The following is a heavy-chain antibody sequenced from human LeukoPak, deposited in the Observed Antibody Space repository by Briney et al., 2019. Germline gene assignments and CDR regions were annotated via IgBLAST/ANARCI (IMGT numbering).Heavy chain of an antibody. CDR2: IYTSGST. J-gene: IGHJ4*02. V-gene: IGHV4-4*07. Sequence: PSETLSLTCTVSGGSISSYYWSWIRQPAGKGLEWIGRIYTSGSTNYNPSLKSRVTISVDTSKNQFSLKLSSVTAADTAVYYCARGKRRILTGYFRPPFYDYWGQGTLVTVSS. CDR1: GGSISSYY. CDR3: ARGKRRILTGYFRPPFYDY. D-gene: IGHD3-9*01.